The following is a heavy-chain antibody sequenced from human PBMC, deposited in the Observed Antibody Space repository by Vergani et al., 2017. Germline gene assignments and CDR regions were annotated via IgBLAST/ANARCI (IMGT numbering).Heavy chain of an antibody. CDR1: GFTFTDYG. J-gene: IGHJ4*02. D-gene: IGHD1-26*01. V-gene: IGHV3-23*04. Sequence: EVQLVESGGGLEQPGRSLRLSCRASGFTFTDYGISWVRQAPGKGLEWVSGISGSGGFTYYADSVKGRFTISRDIAENSIYLEMNSLRVEDTAVYYCAREGVPRCCIVGAPDFWGQGTQVTVSS. CDR3: AREGVPRCCIVGAPDF. CDR2: ISGSGGFT.